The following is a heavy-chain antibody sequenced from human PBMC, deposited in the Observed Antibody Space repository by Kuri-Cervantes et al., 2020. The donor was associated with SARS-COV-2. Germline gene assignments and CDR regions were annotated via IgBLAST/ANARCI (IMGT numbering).Heavy chain of an antibody. CDR2: ISYDGSNK. J-gene: IGHJ4*02. V-gene: IGHV3-30-3*01. Sequence: GGSLRLSCAASGFTFSGYAMHWVRQAPGKGLEWLAVISYDGSNKDYTASGKGRFTISRDNSQNTLYLQMKSLRTKDTALYYCARDRVGVHDSWGQGTLVTVSS. CDR3: ARDRVGVHDS. CDR1: GFTFSGYA. D-gene: IGHD2-21*01.